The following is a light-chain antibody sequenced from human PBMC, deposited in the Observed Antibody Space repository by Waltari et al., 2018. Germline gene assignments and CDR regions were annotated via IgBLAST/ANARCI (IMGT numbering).Light chain of an antibody. CDR2: WAS. CDR1: QSLFYSSQNRNY. Sequence: DIIMTQSPDTLAVSLVDRATINCKSNQSLFYSSQNRNYLAWYQQKPGQSPTLLIYWASTRESGVPDRFSGSGSGTDFTLTISSLQAEDVAVYYCHQYYRSPTFGGGTKVEIK. J-gene: IGKJ4*01. CDR3: HQYYRSPT. V-gene: IGKV4-1*01.